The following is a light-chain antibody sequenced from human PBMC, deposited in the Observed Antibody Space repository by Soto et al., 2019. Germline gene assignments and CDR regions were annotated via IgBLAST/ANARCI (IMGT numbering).Light chain of an antibody. Sequence: EIVLTQSPGTLSLSPGERATLSCRASQSVSSSCLAWYQQKPGQAPRLLIFGVSSRATGIPDRFSGGGSGTDFTLTISRLEPEDFAVDYCQQYGYSPSLTFGGGTNVEIK. CDR3: QQYGYSPSLT. V-gene: IGKV3-20*01. J-gene: IGKJ4*01. CDR1: QSVSSSC. CDR2: GVS.